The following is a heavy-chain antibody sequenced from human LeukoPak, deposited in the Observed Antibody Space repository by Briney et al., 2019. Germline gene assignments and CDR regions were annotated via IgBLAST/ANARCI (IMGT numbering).Heavy chain of an antibody. CDR3: ARGYSYGCDFDY. Sequence: ASVKVSCKASGYTFTSYDINWVRQATGQGLEWMGWMNPNSGNTGYAQKFQGRVTITRNTSISTAYMELSSLRSEDTAVYYCARGYSYGCDFDYWGLGTLVTVSS. J-gene: IGHJ4*02. D-gene: IGHD5-18*01. V-gene: IGHV1-8*03. CDR1: GYTFTSYD. CDR2: MNPNSGNT.